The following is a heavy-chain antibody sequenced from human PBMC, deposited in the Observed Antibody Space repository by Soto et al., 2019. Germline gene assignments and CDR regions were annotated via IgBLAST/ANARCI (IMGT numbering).Heavy chain of an antibody. J-gene: IGHJ4*02. Sequence: GGSLRLSCAASGFTFSSYWMSWVRQAPGKGLEWVANIKQDGSEKYYVDSVKGRFTISRDNAKNSLYLQMNSLRAEDTAVYYCARPYSSGWYGDLDYWGQGTLVTVSS. V-gene: IGHV3-7*01. CDR2: IKQDGSEK. D-gene: IGHD6-19*01. CDR1: GFTFSSYW. CDR3: ARPYSSGWYGDLDY.